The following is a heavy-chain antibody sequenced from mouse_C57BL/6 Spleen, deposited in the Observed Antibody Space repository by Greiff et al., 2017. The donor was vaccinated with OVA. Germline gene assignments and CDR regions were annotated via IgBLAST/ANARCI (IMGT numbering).Heavy chain of an antibody. CDR1: GYTFTSYW. J-gene: IGHJ2*01. CDR3: ARAHYGSNPYYFDY. Sequence: QVQLQQPGAELVMPGASVKLSCKASGYTFTSYWMHWVKQRPGQGLEWIGEIDPSDSYTNYNQKFKGKSTLTVDKSSSTAYMQLSSLTSEDSAVYYCARAHYGSNPYYFDYWGQGTTLTVSS. V-gene: IGHV1-69*01. D-gene: IGHD1-1*01. CDR2: IDPSDSYT.